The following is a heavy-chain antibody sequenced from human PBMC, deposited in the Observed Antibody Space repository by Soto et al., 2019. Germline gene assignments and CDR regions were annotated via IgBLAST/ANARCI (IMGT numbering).Heavy chain of an antibody. CDR2: ISAYNGNT. CDR1: TFTFSDYA. Sequence: QVHLVQSGGEVKKTGASVKVSCKASTFTFSDYAISWVRQAPGQGLEWMGWISAYNGNTFSAQRFQGRVNIPTDASTSTAYMELRSLSSEDTAVYYCARVNYDILTGYYANLAYSGMDVWGQGTTVTVSS. V-gene: IGHV1-18*01. J-gene: IGHJ6*02. CDR3: ARVNYDILTGYYANLAYSGMDV. D-gene: IGHD3-9*01.